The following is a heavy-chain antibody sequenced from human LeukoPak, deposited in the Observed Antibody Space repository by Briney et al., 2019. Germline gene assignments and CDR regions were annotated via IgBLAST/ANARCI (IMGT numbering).Heavy chain of an antibody. D-gene: IGHD2-15*01. V-gene: IGHV3-33*01. J-gene: IGHJ4*02. CDR3: ARDRSVRYFDY. Sequence: GGSLGLSCAASGFTFSSYGMHWVRQAPGEGLEWVAVIWYDGSNKYYADSVKGRFTISRDTPKNTLYLQMNSLRAEDTAVYYCARDRSVRYFDYWGQGALVTVSS. CDR1: GFTFSSYG. CDR2: IWYDGSNK.